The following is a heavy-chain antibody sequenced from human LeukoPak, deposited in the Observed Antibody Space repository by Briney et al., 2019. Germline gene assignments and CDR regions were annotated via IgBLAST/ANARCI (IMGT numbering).Heavy chain of an antibody. V-gene: IGHV3-9*01. CDR1: GFNFDDYG. J-gene: IGHJ6*03. CDR3: AKGVNAVWHYYMDV. CDR2: ISWNSGNI. D-gene: IGHD2-2*01. Sequence: PGRSLRLSCEASGFNFDDYGMHWVRQVPGKGLEWVAGISWNSGNIGYADSAKGRFTISRDNAKKSLYLQMNSLRSEDTALYYCAKGVNAVWHYYMDVWGKGTAVTVSS.